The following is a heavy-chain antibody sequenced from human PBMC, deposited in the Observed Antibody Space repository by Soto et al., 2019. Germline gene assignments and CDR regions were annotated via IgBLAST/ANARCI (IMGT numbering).Heavy chain of an antibody. CDR1: GFTFSSYC. J-gene: IGHJ4*02. Sequence: GSLRLSCAASGFTFSSYCMHWVRQAPGKGLVWVSRIKGDGSETNYADSVKGRFTISRDNAKNTLYLQLNSLRAEDTAVYYCLRGNSGYGNFDYWGQGTRVTVSS. CDR3: LRGNSGYGNFDY. V-gene: IGHV3-74*01. CDR2: IKGDGSET. D-gene: IGHD5-12*01.